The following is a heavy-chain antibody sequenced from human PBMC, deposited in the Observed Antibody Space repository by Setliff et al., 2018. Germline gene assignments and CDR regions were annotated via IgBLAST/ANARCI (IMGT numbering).Heavy chain of an antibody. CDR1: RFTFSSYY. CDR2: IYHSGST. D-gene: IGHD1-26*01. CDR3: AGDRSLGATRRLAY. V-gene: IGHV4-59*12. Sequence: SETLRLSCVASRFTFSSYYWSWIRQPPGKGLEWIGYIYHSGSTNYNPSLKSRVTISIDTSKNQFSLKLSSVTAADTAVYYCAGDRSLGATRRLAYWGQGTLVTVSS. J-gene: IGHJ4*02.